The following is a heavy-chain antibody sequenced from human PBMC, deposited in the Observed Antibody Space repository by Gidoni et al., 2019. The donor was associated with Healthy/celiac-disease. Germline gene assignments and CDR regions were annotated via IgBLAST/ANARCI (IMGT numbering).Heavy chain of an antibody. V-gene: IGHV3-21*01. CDR1: GLSSRSYS. D-gene: IGHD2-15*01. CDR3: ERGRYCSGGSCFRLFDY. J-gene: IGHJ4*02. CDR2: ISSSSSHI. Sequence: EVQLVESGGGLVQPGGSLRLSCAASGLSSRSYSMTSGRLAPGTGLERVSSISSSSSHIYNADAVKGRITISRDNDKNSLYLQMNSLRAEDTAVYYCERGRYCSGGSCFRLFDYWGQGTLVTVSS.